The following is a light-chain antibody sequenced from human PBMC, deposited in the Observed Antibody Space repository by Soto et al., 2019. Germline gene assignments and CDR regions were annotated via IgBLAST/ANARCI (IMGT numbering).Light chain of an antibody. J-gene: IGLJ1*01. V-gene: IGLV2-14*03. CDR3: CSYTSSSTLVYV. CDR2: DVS. CDR1: SSDVGGYNY. Sequence: QSALTQPASVSGSPGQSITISCTGTSSDVGGYNYVSWYQQHPGKAPKLMVYDVSNPPSGVRNRFSGSKSGNTASRTIAGLQAEYEAEYYCCSYTSSSTLVYVFGTGTKLTVL.